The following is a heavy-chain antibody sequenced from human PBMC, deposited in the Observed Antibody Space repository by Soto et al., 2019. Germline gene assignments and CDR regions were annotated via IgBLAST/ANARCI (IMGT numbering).Heavy chain of an antibody. CDR1: GYTFTGYY. CDR3: ARDLEDIVVVPAASGMDV. D-gene: IGHD2-2*01. CDR2: INPNSGDT. V-gene: IGHV1-2*02. J-gene: IGHJ6*02. Sequence: ASVKVSCKASGYTFTGYYVHWVQQAPGQGLEWMGWINPNSGDTYLAQRFQGRVTMNRDTSIGTAYMELRGLTSDGTAVYYCARDLEDIVVVPAASGMDVWGQGTTVTVSS.